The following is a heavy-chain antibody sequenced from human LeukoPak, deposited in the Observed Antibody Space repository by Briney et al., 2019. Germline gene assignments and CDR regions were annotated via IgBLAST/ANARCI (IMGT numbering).Heavy chain of an antibody. V-gene: IGHV3-7*01. J-gene: IGHJ6*04. CDR2: IKQDGSEK. CDR1: GFTFSSYW. CDR3: ARDPPTIAVAGMIDV. D-gene: IGHD6-19*01. Sequence: GGSLRLSCAASGFTFSSYWMSWVRQAPGKGLEWVANIKQDGSEKYYVDSVKGRFTISRDNTKNSLYLQMNSLRAEDTAVYYCARDPPTIAVAGMIDVWGKGTTVTVSS.